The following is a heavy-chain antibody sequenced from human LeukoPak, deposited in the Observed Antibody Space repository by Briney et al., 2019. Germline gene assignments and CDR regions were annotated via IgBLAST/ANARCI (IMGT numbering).Heavy chain of an antibody. J-gene: IGHJ4*02. D-gene: IGHD3-16*02. CDR3: ARHIYDYVWGSYRPAYYFDY. V-gene: IGHV4-59*08. Sequence: PSETLSLTCTVSGGSISSYYWSWIRQPPGKGLEWIGYIYYSGSTNYNPSLKSRVTISVDTSKNQFSLKLSSVTAADTAVYYCARHIYDYVWGSYRPAYYFDYWGQGTLVTVSS. CDR1: GGSISSYY. CDR2: IYYSGST.